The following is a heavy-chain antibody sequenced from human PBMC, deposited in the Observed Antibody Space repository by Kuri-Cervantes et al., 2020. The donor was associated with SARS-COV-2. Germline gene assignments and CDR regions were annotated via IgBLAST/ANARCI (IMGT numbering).Heavy chain of an antibody. CDR1: GGSISSSSYY. V-gene: IGHV4-39*07. Sequence: ESLKISCTVSGGSISSSSYYWGWIRQPPGKGLEWIGSIYYSGSTNYNPSLKSRVTISVGTSKNQFSLKLSSVTAADTAVYYCARDLTGGDDAFDIWGQGTMVTVSS. CDR2: IYYSGST. D-gene: IGHD7-27*01. J-gene: IGHJ3*02. CDR3: ARDLTGGDDAFDI.